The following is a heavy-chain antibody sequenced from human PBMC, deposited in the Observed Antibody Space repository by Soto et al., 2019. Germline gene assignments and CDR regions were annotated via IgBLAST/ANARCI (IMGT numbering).Heavy chain of an antibody. V-gene: IGHV3-7*03. CDR2: IIKDGSEK. Sequence: EVQLVESGGGLVQPGGSLRLSCAASGFTFSNYWMTWVRQAPGKGLEWVANIIKDGSEKSYVDSVKDRFTISRDNAKNSLYLEMNSLRVEDTAVYYCARDWGGLGYWGQGTLVTVSS. CDR3: ARDWGGLGY. J-gene: IGHJ4*02. D-gene: IGHD3-10*01. CDR1: GFTFSNYW.